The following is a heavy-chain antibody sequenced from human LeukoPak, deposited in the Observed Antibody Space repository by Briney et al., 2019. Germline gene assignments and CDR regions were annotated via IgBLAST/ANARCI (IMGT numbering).Heavy chain of an antibody. CDR2: IAYDGNNE. J-gene: IGHJ5*02. CDR1: GFTFSSYA. Sequence: GGSLRLSCAASGFTFSSYAMYWVRQTPGKGLGWVSSIAYDGNNEYYADSVKGRFTIPRDNSKNTLYLQMNSLTAEDTAVYYCAKDNAGWFDPWGQGTLVTVSS. V-gene: IGHV3-30-3*02. CDR3: AKDNAGWFDP.